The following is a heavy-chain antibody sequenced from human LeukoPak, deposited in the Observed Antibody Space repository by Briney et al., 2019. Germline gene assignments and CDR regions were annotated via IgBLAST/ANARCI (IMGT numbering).Heavy chain of an antibody. CDR2: MNPNTGNA. D-gene: IGHD3-16*01. V-gene: IGHV1-8*01. CDR1: GYTFTSHD. J-gene: IGHJ4*02. CDR3: ARGGGITIAY. Sequence: ASVKVSCKVSGYTFTSHDISWVRQATGQGPEWMGWMNPNTGNAGYGPKFQGRVTMTRNTSVSTAYMELRSLRSDDTAVYYCARGGGITIAYWGQGTLVTVSS.